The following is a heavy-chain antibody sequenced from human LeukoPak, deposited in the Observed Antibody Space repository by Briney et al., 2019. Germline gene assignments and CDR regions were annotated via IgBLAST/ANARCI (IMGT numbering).Heavy chain of an antibody. CDR1: GYTFTSYD. V-gene: IGHV1-8*01. CDR2: MNPNSGNT. CDR3: ARDPLANWGNHDY. D-gene: IGHD7-27*01. Sequence: ASVKVSCKASGYTFTSYDINWVRQATGQGLEWMGWMNPNSGNTGYAQKFQGRVTMTRNTSISTAYMELSSLRSEDTAVYYCARDPLANWGNHDYWGQGTLVTVSS. J-gene: IGHJ4*02.